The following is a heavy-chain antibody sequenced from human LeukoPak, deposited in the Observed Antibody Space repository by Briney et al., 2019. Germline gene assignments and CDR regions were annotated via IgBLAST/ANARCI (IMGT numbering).Heavy chain of an antibody. CDR3: AALWFGEQKAIDP. J-gene: IGHJ5*02. CDR2: IYYSGST. CDR1: GGSISSSSYY. Sequence: SETLSLTCTVSGGSISSSSYYWGWIRQPPGKGLEWIGSIYYSGSTYYNPSLKSRVTISVDTSKNQFSLKLSSVTAADTAVYYCAALWFGEQKAIDPWGQGTLVTVSS. V-gene: IGHV4-39*07. D-gene: IGHD3-10*01.